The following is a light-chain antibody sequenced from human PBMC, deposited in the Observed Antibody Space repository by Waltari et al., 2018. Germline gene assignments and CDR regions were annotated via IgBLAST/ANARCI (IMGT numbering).Light chain of an antibody. CDR1: VLPKQY. CDR2: KDS. CDR3: QSADSSGTVV. J-gene: IGLJ2*01. Sequence: SFELTQPPSVSVSPGQTARITCSGDVLPKQYAYWYQQKPGQAPVLVIYKDSERPSGIPERLSGSSSGTTVTLTISGVQAEDEADYYCQSADSSGTVVFGGGTKLTVL. V-gene: IGLV3-25*03.